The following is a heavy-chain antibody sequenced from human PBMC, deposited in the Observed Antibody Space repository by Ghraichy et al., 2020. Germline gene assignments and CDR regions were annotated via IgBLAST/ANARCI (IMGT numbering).Heavy chain of an antibody. CDR1: GGSFSGYY. CDR2: INHSGST. J-gene: IGHJ5*02. D-gene: IGHD3-22*01. CDR3: ARGIVYDSSGYYSWFDP. Sequence: SETLSLTCAVYGGSFSGYYWSWIRQPPGKGLEWIGEINHSGSTNYNPSLKSRVTISVDTSKNQFSLKLSSVTAADTAVYYCARGIVYDSSGYYSWFDPWGQGTLVTVSS. V-gene: IGHV4-34*01.